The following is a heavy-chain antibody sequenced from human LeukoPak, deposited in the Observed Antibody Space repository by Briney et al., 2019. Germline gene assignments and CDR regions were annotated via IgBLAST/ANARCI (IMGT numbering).Heavy chain of an antibody. J-gene: IGHJ4*02. CDR3: ARVRSYRYLYYFDY. D-gene: IGHD3-16*02. CDR2: IYYSGST. Sequence: PSETLSLTCTVSGGSISSSSYYWGWIRQPPGKGLEWIGSIYYSGSTYYNPSLKSRVTISVDTSKNQFSLKLSSVTAADTAVYYCARVRSYRYLYYFDYWGQGTLVTVSS. V-gene: IGHV4-39*01. CDR1: GGSISSSSYY.